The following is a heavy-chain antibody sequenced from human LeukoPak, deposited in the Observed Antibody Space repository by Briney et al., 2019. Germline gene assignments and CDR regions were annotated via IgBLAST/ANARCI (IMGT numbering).Heavy chain of an antibody. CDR2: IYYSGST. CDR1: GGSISSSGYY. Sequence: SETLSLTCTVSGGSISSSGYYWGWIRQPPGKGLEWIGSIYYSGSTYYNPSLKSRVTISVDTSKNQFSLKLSSVTAADTAVYYCARHYYSSGWLYFQHWGQGTLVTVSS. D-gene: IGHD6-19*01. J-gene: IGHJ1*01. CDR3: ARHYYSSGWLYFQH. V-gene: IGHV4-39*01.